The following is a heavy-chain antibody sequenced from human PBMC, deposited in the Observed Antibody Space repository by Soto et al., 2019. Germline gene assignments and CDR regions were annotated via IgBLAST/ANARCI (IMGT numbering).Heavy chain of an antibody. Sequence: GGSLRLSCAASGFTLSSYGMHWVRRAPGKGLEWVAVISYDGSNKNYADSVKGRLTISRDNSKNTVFLQMNSLRAEDTAVYYCAKELMDRSGWYCAFDRWGQGTMVTVSS. CDR3: AKELMDRSGWYCAFDR. CDR2: ISYDGSNK. V-gene: IGHV3-30*18. D-gene: IGHD6-19*01. CDR1: GFTLSSYG. J-gene: IGHJ3*02.